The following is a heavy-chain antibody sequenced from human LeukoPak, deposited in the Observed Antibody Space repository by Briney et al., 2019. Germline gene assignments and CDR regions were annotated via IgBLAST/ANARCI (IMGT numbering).Heavy chain of an antibody. J-gene: IGHJ4*02. CDR2: IIPIFGTA. CDR1: GGTFSSYA. V-gene: IGHV1-69*01. D-gene: IGHD2-2*01. Sequence: SVKVSCKASGGTFSSYAISWARQAPGQGLEWMGGIIPIFGTANYAQKFQGRVTITADESTSTAYMELSSLRSEDTAVYYCARLPFRYCSSTSCYVADYWGQGTLVTVSS. CDR3: ARLPFRYCSSTSCYVADY.